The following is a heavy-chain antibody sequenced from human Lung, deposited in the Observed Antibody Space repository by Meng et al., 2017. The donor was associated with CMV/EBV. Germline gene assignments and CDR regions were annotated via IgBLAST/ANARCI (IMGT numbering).Heavy chain of an antibody. D-gene: IGHD5-12*01. CDR3: ARDREGAMDLVVTMLDY. Sequence: GGSLRLXCAASGFRFVDHGMRWVRQAPGKGLEWISGITWNGLMTDYADSVKGRFTISRDNAKNSLYLQMNSLRVEDTALYYCARDREGAMDLVVTMLDYXGQGXLVTASS. J-gene: IGHJ4*02. CDR2: ITWNGLMT. V-gene: IGHV3-20*04. CDR1: GFRFVDHG.